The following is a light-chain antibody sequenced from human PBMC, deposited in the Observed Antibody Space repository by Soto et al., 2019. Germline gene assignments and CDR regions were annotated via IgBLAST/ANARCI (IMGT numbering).Light chain of an antibody. CDR2: GAS. J-gene: IGKJ1*01. Sequence: EIVLTQSPGTLSLSPGERATLSCRASQSVSSNYLAWYQQKPGQAPRLLIYGASARATGIPDRFSGSGSGTDFTLTISRLEPEDFAVYFWQHYDSSPWTFGQGTKVEIK. CDR1: QSVSSNY. CDR3: QHYDSSPWT. V-gene: IGKV3-20*01.